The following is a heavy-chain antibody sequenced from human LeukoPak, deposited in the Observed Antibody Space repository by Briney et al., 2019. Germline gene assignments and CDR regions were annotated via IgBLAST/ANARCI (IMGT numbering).Heavy chain of an antibody. CDR2: IYYSGST. Sequence: PSETLSLTCTVSGGSISSYYWSWIRQPPGKGLHWIGYIYYSGSTNYNPSLKSRVTISVDTSNNQFSLKLSSVTAADTAVYYCARDSSGYRRGSFDYWGQGTLVTVSS. V-gene: IGHV4-59*01. D-gene: IGHD3-22*01. CDR3: ARDSSGYRRGSFDY. CDR1: GGSISSYY. J-gene: IGHJ4*02.